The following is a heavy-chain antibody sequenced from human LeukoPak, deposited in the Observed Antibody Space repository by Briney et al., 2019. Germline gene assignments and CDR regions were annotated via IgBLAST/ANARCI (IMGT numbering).Heavy chain of an antibody. CDR1: GDSISSSSYY. Sequence: SETLSLTCTVSGDSISSSSYYWGWIRQPPGKGLEWIGSIYYSGSTYYNPSLKSRVTISVDTSKNQFSLKLSSVTAADTAVYYCARGNYDSSGYYYSYYYYYMDVWGKGTTVTVSS. CDR3: ARGNYDSSGYYYSYYYYYMDV. D-gene: IGHD3-22*01. V-gene: IGHV4-39*07. J-gene: IGHJ6*03. CDR2: IYYSGST.